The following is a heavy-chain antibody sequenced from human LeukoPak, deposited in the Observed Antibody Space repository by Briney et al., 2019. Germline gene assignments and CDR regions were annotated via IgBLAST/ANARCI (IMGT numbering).Heavy chain of an antibody. CDR3: ARGRRNTNWFDP. J-gene: IGHJ5*02. D-gene: IGHD1-14*01. Sequence: SKTLSLTCAVYGGSFSGYYWSWIRQPPGKGLEWIGEINHSGSTNYNPSLKSRVTISVDTSKNQFSLKLSSVTAADTAVYYCARGRRNTNWFDPWGQGTLVTVSS. CDR1: GGSFSGYY. CDR2: INHSGST. V-gene: IGHV4-34*01.